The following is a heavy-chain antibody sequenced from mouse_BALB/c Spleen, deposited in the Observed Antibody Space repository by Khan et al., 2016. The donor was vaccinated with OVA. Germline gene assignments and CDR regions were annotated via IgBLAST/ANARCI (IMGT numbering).Heavy chain of an antibody. CDR3: SRRNYFGYTFAY. CDR2: ISPGSGDT. V-gene: IGHV1-77*01. J-gene: IGHJ3*01. Sequence: QVQLQQSGAELARPGASVKLSCKASGYTFTDYYINWVKQRTGQGLEWIGEISPGSGDTYYNEKFKGKATLPAAQSSHTAYMQLSSLTFEASAVYFCSRRNYFGYTFAYWGQGTLVTVSA. CDR1: GYTFTDYY. D-gene: IGHD1-2*01.